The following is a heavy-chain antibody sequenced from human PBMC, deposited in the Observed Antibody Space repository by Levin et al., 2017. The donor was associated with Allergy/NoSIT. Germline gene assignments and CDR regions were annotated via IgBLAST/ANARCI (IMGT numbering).Heavy chain of an antibody. CDR2: ISAGGNYI. V-gene: IGHV3-21*01. Sequence: MPGGSLRLSCAASGILFSSYDMNWVRQAPGKGLEWVSSISAGGNYIYYADSVKGRFTISRDYAKNSLLLQMNSLRAEDTAVYYCASWAMYHYDRSAFDYFYNAMDVWGQGTTVTVSS. CDR3: ASWAMYHYDRSAFDYFYNAMDV. J-gene: IGHJ6*02. D-gene: IGHD3-22*01. CDR1: GILFSSYD.